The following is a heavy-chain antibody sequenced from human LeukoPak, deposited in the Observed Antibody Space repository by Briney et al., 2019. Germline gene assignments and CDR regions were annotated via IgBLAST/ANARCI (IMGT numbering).Heavy chain of an antibody. CDR2: IYYSGST. J-gene: IGHJ4*02. V-gene: IGHV4-31*03. D-gene: IGHD3-22*01. Sequence: SQTLSLTCTVSGGSISSGGYYWSWLRQHPGKGLEWIGYIYYSGSTYYNPSLKSRVTISVDTSKNQFSLKLSSVTAADTAVYYCARDRRNYYDRIFDYWGQGTLVTVSS. CDR3: ARDRRNYYDRIFDY. CDR1: GGSISSGGYY.